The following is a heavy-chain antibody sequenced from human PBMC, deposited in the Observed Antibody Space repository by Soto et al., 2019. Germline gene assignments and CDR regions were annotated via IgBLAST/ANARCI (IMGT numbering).Heavy chain of an antibody. D-gene: IGHD6-19*01. Sequence: SVKVSCKVSGGTFSNYAIDWVRLAPGHGLEWMGGIVPIFGTTYYTQKFQGRATIIADDSTTTAYLEMSSLRSEDTAIYYSTGVGAVAVFYNPQGWDVGGKGPAVTVSS. CDR1: GGTFSNYA. CDR2: IVPIFGTT. CDR3: TGVGAVAVFYNPQGWDV. V-gene: IGHV1-69*13. J-gene: IGHJ6*04.